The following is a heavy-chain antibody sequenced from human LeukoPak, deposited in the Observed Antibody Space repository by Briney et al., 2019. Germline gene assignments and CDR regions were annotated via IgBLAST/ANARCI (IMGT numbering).Heavy chain of an antibody. Sequence: GGSLRLSCAASGFTFSSYEMNWVRQAPGKGLEWVSYISSSGSTIYYADSVKGRFTISRDNAKNSLYLQMNSLRGEDTAVYYCARESEHSVSQVDFDLWGQGTMVTVSS. CDR1: GFTFSSYE. CDR2: ISSSGSTI. CDR3: ARESEHSVSQVDFDL. V-gene: IGHV3-48*03. J-gene: IGHJ3*01. D-gene: IGHD2-15*01.